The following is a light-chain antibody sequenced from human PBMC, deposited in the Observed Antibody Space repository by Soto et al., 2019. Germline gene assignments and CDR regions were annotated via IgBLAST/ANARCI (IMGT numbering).Light chain of an antibody. J-gene: IGKJ3*01. CDR1: QSVSSSF. CDR2: AAS. V-gene: IGKV3-20*01. CDR3: QQYGSSVFS. Sequence: EIVLTQSPGTLSLSPGERATLSCRASQSVSSSFSAWYQQKPGQAPRLLIYAASRRATGIPDRFSGSGSGTDFTLTISRLEPEDFAVYYCQQYGSSVFSFGPGTKVDIK.